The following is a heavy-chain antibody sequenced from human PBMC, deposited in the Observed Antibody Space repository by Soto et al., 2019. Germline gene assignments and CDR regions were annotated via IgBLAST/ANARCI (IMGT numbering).Heavy chain of an antibody. J-gene: IGHJ6*02. CDR2: IKSKTDGGTT. Sequence: EVQLVESGGGLVKPGGSLRLSCAASGFTFSNAWMSWVRQAPGKGLEWVGRIKSKTDGGTTDYAEPVKGRFTISRDDSKNTLYLQMNSLKTEDPAVYYCTTDPVVTYYYGMDVWGQGTTVTVSS. D-gene: IGHD2-15*01. CDR1: GFTFSNAW. V-gene: IGHV3-15*07. CDR3: TTDPVVTYYYGMDV.